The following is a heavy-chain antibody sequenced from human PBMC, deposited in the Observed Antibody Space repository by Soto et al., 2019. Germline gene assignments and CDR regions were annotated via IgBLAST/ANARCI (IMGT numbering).Heavy chain of an antibody. CDR1: GYTFTSYY. CDR3: ARDGGGPTSHYYYYGMDV. D-gene: IGHD2-15*01. V-gene: IGHV1-46*01. CDR2: INPSGGST. J-gene: IGHJ6*02. Sequence: ASVKVSWKASGYTFTSYYMHWVRQAPGQGLEWMGIINPSGGSTSYAQKFQGRVTMTRDTSTSTVYMELSSLRSEDTAVYYCARDGGGPTSHYYYYGMDVWGQGTTVTVS.